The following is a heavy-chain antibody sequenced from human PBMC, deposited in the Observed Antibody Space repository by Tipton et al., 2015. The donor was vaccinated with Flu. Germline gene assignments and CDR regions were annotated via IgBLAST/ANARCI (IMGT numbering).Heavy chain of an antibody. D-gene: IGHD4-17*01. Sequence: TLSLTCTVSGGSISSSSYYWTWIRQPAGKGLEWIGQIYTSGSTKYNPSLKSRVTMSLDTSKNQFSLKMSSVTAADAAMYYCARDYGDLNWFDPWGQGTLVTFSS. CDR3: ARDYGDLNWFDP. V-gene: IGHV4-61*09. J-gene: IGHJ5*02. CDR1: GGSISSSSYY. CDR2: IYTSGST.